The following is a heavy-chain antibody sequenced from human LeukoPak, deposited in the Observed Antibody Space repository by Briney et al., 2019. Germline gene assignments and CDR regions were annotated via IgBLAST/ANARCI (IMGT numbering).Heavy chain of an antibody. CDR1: GYTFTSYG. D-gene: IGHD3-10*01. J-gene: IGHJ3*02. CDR3: ASYGSGSYSRAFDI. Sequence: ASVKVSCKASGYTFTSYGISWVRQAPGQGLEWMGWISAYNGNTNYAQKLQGRVTMTTDTSTSTAYMELRSLRSDDTAVYYCASYGSGSYSRAFDIWVQGTMVTVSS. V-gene: IGHV1-18*01. CDR2: ISAYNGNT.